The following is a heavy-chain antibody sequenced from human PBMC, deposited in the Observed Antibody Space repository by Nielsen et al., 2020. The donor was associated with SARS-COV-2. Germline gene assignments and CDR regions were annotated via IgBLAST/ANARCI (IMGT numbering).Heavy chain of an antibody. J-gene: IGHJ6*02. CDR3: ARGGRIAAAASYYYYGMDV. D-gene: IGHD6-13*01. V-gene: IGHV4-61*05. CDR2: IYYSGST. Sequence: WIRQPPGKGLEWIGYIYYSGSTNYNPSLKSRVTISVDKSKNQFSLKLSSVTAADTAVYYCARGGRIAAAASYYYYGMDVWGQGTTVTVSS.